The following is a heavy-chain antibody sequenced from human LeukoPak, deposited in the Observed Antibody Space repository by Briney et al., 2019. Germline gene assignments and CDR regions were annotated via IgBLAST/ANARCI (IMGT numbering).Heavy chain of an antibody. J-gene: IGHJ2*01. CDR3: ARARGREYSSSLAYWYFDL. V-gene: IGHV4-4*07. CDR2: IYTSGST. CDR1: GGSISSYY. Sequence: SETLSLTCTVSGGSISSYYWSWIRQPAGKGLEWIGRIYTSGSTNYNPSLKRRVTISVDKSKNQFSLKLSSVTAAGTAVYYCARARGREYSSSLAYWYFDLWGRGTLVTVSS. D-gene: IGHD6-13*01.